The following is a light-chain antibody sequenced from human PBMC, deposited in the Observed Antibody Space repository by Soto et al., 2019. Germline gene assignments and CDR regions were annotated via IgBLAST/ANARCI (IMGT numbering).Light chain of an antibody. CDR2: ANT. J-gene: IGLJ1*01. V-gene: IGLV1-40*01. CDR3: QSYDSSLSGFYV. CDR1: SSNIGAGYD. Sequence: QSVLTQPPSVSGALGQRVTISCTGSSSNIGAGYDVHWYQQLPGRAPKLLIYANTNRPSGVPDRFSGSRSGTSASLAITGLQAEDEADYSCQSYDSSLSGFYVFGTGTQLTVL.